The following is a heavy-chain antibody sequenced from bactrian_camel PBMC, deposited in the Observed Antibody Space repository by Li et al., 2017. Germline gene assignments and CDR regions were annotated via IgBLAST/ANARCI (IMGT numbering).Heavy chain of an antibody. Sequence: HVQLVESGGGLVQPGGSLTLSCGTSGLTFRIASITWVRQAPGKGLEWVADIENYGPTTYYPDSVKGRFTVSRDNAKNTVYLQMNSLKAEDTAQYCCAARYGLGAKRGGYNYWGQGTQVTVS. CDR3: AARYGLGAKRGGYNY. J-gene: IGHJ4*01. D-gene: IGHD3*01. V-gene: IGHV3-2*01. CDR2: IENYGPTT. CDR1: GLTFRIAS.